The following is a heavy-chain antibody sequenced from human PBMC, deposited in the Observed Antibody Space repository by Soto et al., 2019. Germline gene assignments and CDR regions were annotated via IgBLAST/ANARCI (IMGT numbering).Heavy chain of an antibody. CDR1: GFTFSSYG. D-gene: IGHD3-10*01. Sequence: QVQLVESGGGVVQPARSLRLSCAASGFTFSSYGMHWVRQAPGKGLEWVALISSDGSNKYYADSVKGRFTISRDNSKXXLYLQMNTLRAEDTAVYYCAKVRADYYYGSGPFDYWGQGTLVTVSS. CDR3: AKVRADYYYGSGPFDY. CDR2: ISSDGSNK. V-gene: IGHV3-30*18. J-gene: IGHJ4*02.